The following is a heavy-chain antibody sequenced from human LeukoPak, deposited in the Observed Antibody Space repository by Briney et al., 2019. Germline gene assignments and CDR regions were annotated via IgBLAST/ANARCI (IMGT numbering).Heavy chain of an antibody. CDR2: IYYSGNT. CDR3: AREGSRWVDFDY. V-gene: IGHV4-39*07. CDR1: GGSISSSGSY. D-gene: IGHD1-26*01. Sequence: SETLSLTCTVSGGSISSSGSYWGWIRQPPGKGLEWIGSIYYSGNTYNPSLKSRVTISVDTSKNQFSLNLTSVNAADTAVYYCAREGSRWVDFDYWGQGTLVTVSS. J-gene: IGHJ4*02.